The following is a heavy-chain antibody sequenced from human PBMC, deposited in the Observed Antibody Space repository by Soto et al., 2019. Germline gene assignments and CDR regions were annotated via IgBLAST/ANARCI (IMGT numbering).Heavy chain of an antibody. V-gene: IGHV3-23*01. D-gene: IGHD2-2*01. J-gene: IGHJ4*02. CDR3: KGYCSSTSCPEEFDY. CDR1: GFTFSSYA. CDR2: ISGSGGST. Sequence: GGSLRLSCAASGFTFSSYAMSWVRQASGKGLEWVSAISGSGGSTYYADSVKGRFTISRDNSKNTLYLQMNSLRAEDTAVYYCKGYCSSTSCPEEFDYWGQGTLVTVSS.